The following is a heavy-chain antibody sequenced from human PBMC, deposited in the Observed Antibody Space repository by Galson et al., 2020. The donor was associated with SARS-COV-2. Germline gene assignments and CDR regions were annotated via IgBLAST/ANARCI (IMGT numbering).Heavy chain of an antibody. CDR2: IKQDGSEK. CDR3: ARDSDWASFTPYYYYMDV. CDR1: GFTFSSYW. Sequence: GGSLRLSCAASGFTFSSYWMSWVRQAPGKGLEWVANIKQDGSEKYYVDSVKGRFTISRDNAKNSLYLQMNSLRAEDTAVYYCARDSDWASFTPYYYYMDVWGKGTTVTVSS. D-gene: IGHD2-2*01. V-gene: IGHV3-7*01. J-gene: IGHJ6*03.